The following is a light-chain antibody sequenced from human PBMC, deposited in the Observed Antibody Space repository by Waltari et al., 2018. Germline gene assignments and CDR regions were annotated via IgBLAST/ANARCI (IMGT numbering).Light chain of an antibody. J-gene: IGKJ1*01. Sequence: EIVMTQSPGTLSLSPGERATLSCRASQSVGNNYLAWYQQKSGQAPRLLIRGTSSRATGISDRFSGSGSGTDFTLTISRLEPEDFAVYFCQQSATAPWTFGRGTKVE. CDR1: QSVGNNY. CDR2: GTS. CDR3: QQSATAPWT. V-gene: IGKV3-20*01.